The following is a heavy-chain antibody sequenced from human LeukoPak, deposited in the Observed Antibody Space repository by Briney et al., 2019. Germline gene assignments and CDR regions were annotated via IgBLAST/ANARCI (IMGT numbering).Heavy chain of an antibody. CDR1: GFAFSRLA. CDR3: AKDARRTNGWYFFDY. Sequence: GGSLRLSCAASGFAFSRLAMGWVRQAPGKGLEWVSVISDSGSLTYYADSVKGRFTISRDNSKNTLFLQMNGLRAEDTAVYYCAKDARRTNGWYFFDYWGEGTLVTVSS. J-gene: IGHJ4*02. V-gene: IGHV3-23*01. CDR2: ISDSGSLT. D-gene: IGHD6-19*01.